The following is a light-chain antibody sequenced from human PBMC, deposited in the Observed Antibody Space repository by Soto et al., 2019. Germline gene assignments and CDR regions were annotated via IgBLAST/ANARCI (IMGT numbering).Light chain of an antibody. CDR3: QVWDYKSVQMV. V-gene: IGLV3-21*02. J-gene: IGLJ2*01. CDR1: NIESKS. Sequence: SYELTQPPSVSVAPGQTAKITCGADNIESKSVHWYQKKPGQAPVLVVYDDTDRPSGIPERFSGSNSENTATLTISWVEAGDAADYFCQVWDYKSVQMVFGGGTKLTVL. CDR2: DDT.